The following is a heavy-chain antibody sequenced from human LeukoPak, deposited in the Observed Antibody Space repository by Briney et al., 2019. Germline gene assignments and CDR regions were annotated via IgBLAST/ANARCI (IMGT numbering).Heavy chain of an antibody. D-gene: IGHD6-13*01. V-gene: IGHV1-8*01. CDR1: GLTFSSYD. CDR3: AGTVAASSDDWFDP. J-gene: IGHJ5*02. CDR2: MNPNSGNT. Sequence: ASVKVSCRASGLTFSSYDINWVRQATGQGLEWMGWMNPNSGNTGYAQKFQGRVSMTRDTSISTAYMELSSLRSDDTAVYYCAGTVAASSDDWFDPWGQGTLVIVSS.